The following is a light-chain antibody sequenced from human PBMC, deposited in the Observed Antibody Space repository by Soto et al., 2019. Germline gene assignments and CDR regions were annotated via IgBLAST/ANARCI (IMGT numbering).Light chain of an antibody. CDR3: AAWEDRLNGYV. Sequence: QSVLTQPPSASGTPGQRVTISCSGGSSNIGTNAVNWYQQLPGTAPKLLIYNNNQRPSGVPDRFSGSKSGTSASLAISGLQSEDEADYYCAAWEDRLNGYVFGTGTKLTVL. J-gene: IGLJ1*01. V-gene: IGLV1-44*01. CDR2: NNN. CDR1: SSNIGTNA.